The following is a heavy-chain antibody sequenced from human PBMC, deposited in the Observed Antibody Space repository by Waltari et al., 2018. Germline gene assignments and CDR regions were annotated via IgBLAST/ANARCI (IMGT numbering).Heavy chain of an antibody. CDR3: ARVHYYDSSGYFDY. D-gene: IGHD3-22*01. Sequence: QVQLQESGPGLVKPSGSLSPTSAVSGASICRSHWVSWVRPPPGKGLGWVGEIYHSGSTNYNPSHKSRVTISVDKSKNQFSLKLSSVTAAATAVYYCARVHYYDSSGYFDYWGQGTLVTVSS. V-gene: IGHV4-4*02. J-gene: IGHJ4*02. CDR1: GASICRSHW. CDR2: IYHSGST.